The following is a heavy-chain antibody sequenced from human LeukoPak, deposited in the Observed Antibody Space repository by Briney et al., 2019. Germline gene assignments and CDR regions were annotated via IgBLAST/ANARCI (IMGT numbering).Heavy chain of an antibody. CDR2: IYYSGST. Sequence: SETLSLTCTVSGGSISSYYWSWIRQPPGKGLEWIGYIYYSGSTNYNPSLKSRVTISVDTSKNLFSLKLSSVTAADTAVYYCARVRGSGSYYNPLKYNWFDPWGQGTLVTVSS. D-gene: IGHD3-10*01. CDR1: GGSISSYY. J-gene: IGHJ5*02. V-gene: IGHV4-59*01. CDR3: ARVRGSGSYYNPLKYNWFDP.